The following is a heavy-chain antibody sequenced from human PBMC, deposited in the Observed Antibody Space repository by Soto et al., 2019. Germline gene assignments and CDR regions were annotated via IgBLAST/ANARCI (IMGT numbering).Heavy chain of an antibody. V-gene: IGHV3-7*03. CDR1: GFSFSLFW. J-gene: IGHJ4*02. Sequence: GGSLRLSCAASGFSFSLFWMSWVRQTPGKGLEWVANINEDGSEKFFADSVKGRFTISRDNAKNSLSLQMNSLTADDTAVYYCARTGWPQSSYYFDYWGQGTLVTVSS. D-gene: IGHD3-16*01. CDR2: INEDGSEK. CDR3: ARTGWPQSSYYFDY.